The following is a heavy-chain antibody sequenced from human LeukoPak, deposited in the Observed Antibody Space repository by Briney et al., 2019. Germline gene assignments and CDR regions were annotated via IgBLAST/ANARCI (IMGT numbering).Heavy chain of an antibody. V-gene: IGHV3-30*14. J-gene: IGHJ6*03. CDR2: ISYDGSNK. CDR1: GFTFSSYA. CDR3: ARVRSHYYYMDV. Sequence: PGGSLRLSCAASGFTFSSYAMHWVRQAPGKGLEWVAVISYDGSNKYYADSVKGRFTISRDNSKNTLYLQMNSLRAEDTAVYYCARVRSHYYYMDVWGKGTTVTVSS.